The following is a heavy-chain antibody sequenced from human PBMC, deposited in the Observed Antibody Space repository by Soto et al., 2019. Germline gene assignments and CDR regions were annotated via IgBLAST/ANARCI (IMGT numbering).Heavy chain of an antibody. J-gene: IGHJ6*02. CDR1: GYTFSNYA. CDR2: ISDSGGST. CDR3: ANDRLVLSYFCYGMDV. V-gene: IGHV3-23*01. Sequence: EVQLLESGGGLVQPGGSLRLSCVASGYTFSNYAMSWFRQAPGKGLGWVSGISDSGGSTYHADSVKGRFTISRDNSKNTLYLQMNSLRGEDTAVYYCANDRLVLSYFCYGMDVWGQGTTVTVSS. D-gene: IGHD6-13*01.